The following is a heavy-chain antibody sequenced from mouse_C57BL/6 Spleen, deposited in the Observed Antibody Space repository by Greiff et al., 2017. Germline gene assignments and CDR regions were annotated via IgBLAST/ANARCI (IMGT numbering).Heavy chain of an antibody. Sequence: EVQLQQSGPVLVKPGASVKMSCKASGFTFTDYYMTWVKQSHGQSLEWIGVINPYNGGTSYNQKFKGKATLTVDKSSSTAYMELNSLTSEDSAVYYCARRGDYDPYYAMDYWGQGTSVTVSS. V-gene: IGHV1-19*01. CDR2: INPYNGGT. CDR1: GFTFTDYY. J-gene: IGHJ4*01. CDR3: ARRGDYDPYYAMDY. D-gene: IGHD2-4*01.